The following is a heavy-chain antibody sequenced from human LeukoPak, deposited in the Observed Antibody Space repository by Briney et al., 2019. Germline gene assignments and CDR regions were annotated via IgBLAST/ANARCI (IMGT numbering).Heavy chain of an antibody. V-gene: IGHV1-18*01. J-gene: IGHJ5*02. CDR1: GYTSTSYG. D-gene: IGHD6-19*01. CDR3: ARQGWTGYSSGWYDNWFDP. Sequence: ASVKVSCKASGYTSTSYGISWVRQAPGQGLEWMGWISAYNGNTNYAQKLQGRVTMTTDTSTSTAYMELRSLRSDDTAVYYCARQGWTGYSSGWYDNWFDPWGQGTLVTVSS. CDR2: ISAYNGNT.